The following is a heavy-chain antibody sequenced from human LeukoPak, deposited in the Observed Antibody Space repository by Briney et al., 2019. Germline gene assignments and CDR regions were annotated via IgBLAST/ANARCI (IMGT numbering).Heavy chain of an antibody. V-gene: IGHV1-18*01. J-gene: IGHJ4*02. CDR1: GYTFTSYG. CDR2: ISAYNGNT. Sequence: ASVKVSCKASGYTFTSYGISRVRQAPGQGLEWMGWISAYNGNTNYAQKLQGRVTMTTDTSTSTAYMELRSLRSDDTAVYYCARGLKGYYYDSAVDYWGQGTLVTVSS. D-gene: IGHD3-22*01. CDR3: ARGLKGYYYDSAVDY.